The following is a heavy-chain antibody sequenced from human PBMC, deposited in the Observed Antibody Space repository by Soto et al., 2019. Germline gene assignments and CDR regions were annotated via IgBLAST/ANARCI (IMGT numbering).Heavy chain of an antibody. V-gene: IGHV4-34*01. Sequence: SETLSLTCAVYGGSFSGYYWSWIRQPPGKGLEWIGEINHSGSTNYNPSLKSRVTISVDTSKNQFSLKLSSVTAADTAVYYCARIPTGSLYYYYYYGMDVWGQGTTVTVSS. CDR3: ARIPTGSLYYYYYYGMDV. D-gene: IGHD1-26*01. CDR2: INHSGST. J-gene: IGHJ6*02. CDR1: GGSFSGYY.